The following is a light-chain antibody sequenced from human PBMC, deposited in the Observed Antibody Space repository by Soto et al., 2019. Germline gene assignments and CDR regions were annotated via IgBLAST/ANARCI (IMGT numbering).Light chain of an antibody. V-gene: IGKV1-5*03. CDR2: KAS. J-gene: IGKJ1*01. CDR3: QQYETYSPT. Sequence: DIQMTQFPSTLPASVGDRVTITCRASQNIRTWLAWYQQKPGKAPKVLIYKASILESGVPSRFSGSGSGTEFPLSISSLQPDYFATYYRQQYETYSPTIGQGTKVEI. CDR1: QNIRTW.